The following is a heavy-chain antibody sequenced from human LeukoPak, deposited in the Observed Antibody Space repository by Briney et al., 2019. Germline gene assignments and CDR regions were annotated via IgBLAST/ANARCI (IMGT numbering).Heavy chain of an antibody. V-gene: IGHV3-30*02. Sequence: PGGSLRLSCAASGFTFSSYGMHWVRQAPGKGLEWVAFIRYDGSNKYYADSVKGRFTISRDNSKNTLYLQMNSLRAEDTAVYYCAKDSSPLRPVGGGNYYFDYWGQGTLVTVSS. J-gene: IGHJ4*02. CDR2: IRYDGSNK. D-gene: IGHD1-7*01. CDR3: AKDSSPLRPVGGGNYYFDY. CDR1: GFTFSSYG.